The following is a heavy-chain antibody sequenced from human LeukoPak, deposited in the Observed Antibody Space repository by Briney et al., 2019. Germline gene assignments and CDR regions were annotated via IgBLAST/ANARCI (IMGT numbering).Heavy chain of an antibody. V-gene: IGHV3-74*01. J-gene: IGHJ4*02. CDR2: INSDGSRT. D-gene: IGHD6-19*01. Sequence: GGSLRLSXAASGFTFKNYWMHWVRQARGKGLVWVSRINSDGSRTNYADSVKGRFTISRDNAKKTLYLQMNSLRAEDTAVYYCARSLSGWYNWGQGTLVTVSS. CDR1: GFTFKNYW. CDR3: ARSLSGWYN.